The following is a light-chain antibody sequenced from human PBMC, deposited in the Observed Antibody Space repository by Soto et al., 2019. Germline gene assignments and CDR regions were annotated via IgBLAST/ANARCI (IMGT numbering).Light chain of an antibody. V-gene: IGLV2-14*01. CDR1: SSDVGGYEY. CDR3: SSYRTGGSYV. J-gene: IGLJ1*01. Sequence: QSALTQPASVSGSPGQSITISCTGTSSDVGGYEYDSWYQQYPGKAPKLMIYEVIDRPAGAPRRFSGSKSGNTASLTITGLQAEDEADYYCSSYRTGGSYVFGTGTKVTVL. CDR2: EVI.